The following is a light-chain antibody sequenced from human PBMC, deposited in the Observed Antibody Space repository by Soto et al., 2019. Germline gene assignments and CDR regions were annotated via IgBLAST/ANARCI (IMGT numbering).Light chain of an antibody. CDR1: HSLSNR. J-gene: IGKJ1*01. Sequence: DIQMTQYPSTLSASVGDRVTITCRASHSLSNRLAWYQQKPGKAPKVLIYDASSLESGVPSRFSGSGSGTDFILTISSLQPDDFATYYCQYYAGVWTFGQGPRWIS. CDR2: DAS. V-gene: IGKV1-5*01. CDR3: QYYAGVWT.